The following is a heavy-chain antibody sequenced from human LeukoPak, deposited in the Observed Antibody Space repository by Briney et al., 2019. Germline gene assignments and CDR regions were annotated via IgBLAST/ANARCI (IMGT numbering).Heavy chain of an antibody. D-gene: IGHD3-10*01. CDR2: ISSSSSYT. CDR3: ARAITMVSPFDY. CDR1: GFTLSDYY. Sequence: PGGSLRLSCAASGFTLSDYYMSWIRQAPGKGLEWVSYISSSSSYTNYADSVKGRFTISRDNAKNSLYLQMNSLRAEDTAVYYCARAITMVSPFDYWGQGTLVTVSS. V-gene: IGHV3-11*06. J-gene: IGHJ4*02.